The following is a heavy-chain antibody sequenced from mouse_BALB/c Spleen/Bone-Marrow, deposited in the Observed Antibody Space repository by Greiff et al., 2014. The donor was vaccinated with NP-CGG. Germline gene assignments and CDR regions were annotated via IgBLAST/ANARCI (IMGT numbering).Heavy chain of an antibody. D-gene: IGHD1-1*01. CDR1: GYTFTSYW. CDR2: INPSNGRT. CDR3: ARRTTTVVATDY. Sequence: QVQLQQSGAELVKPGASVKLSCKASGYTFTSYWMHWVKQRPGQGLEWIGEINPSNGRTKYNEKFKSKATLTVDKSSSTAYMQLSSLTSEDSAVYYCARRTTTVVATDYWGQGPTLTVSS. J-gene: IGHJ2*01. V-gene: IGHV1S81*02.